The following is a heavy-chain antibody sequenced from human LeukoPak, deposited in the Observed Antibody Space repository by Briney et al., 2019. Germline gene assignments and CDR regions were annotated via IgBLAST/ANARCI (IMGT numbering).Heavy chain of an antibody. Sequence: KSSETLSLTCTVSGGSISGYYWSWVRQPAGKGLEWIGRIYSSGSANYNPSLKSRVTMSVDTSNNKFSLKLTSVSAADTAVYDCAREYDDLYYWGHGTLVTVAS. CDR2: IYSSGSA. CDR3: AREYDDLYY. D-gene: IGHD3-22*01. CDR1: GGSISGYY. V-gene: IGHV4-4*07. J-gene: IGHJ4*01.